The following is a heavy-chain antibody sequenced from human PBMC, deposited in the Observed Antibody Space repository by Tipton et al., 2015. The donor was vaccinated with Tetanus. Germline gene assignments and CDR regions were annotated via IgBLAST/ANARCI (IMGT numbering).Heavy chain of an antibody. CDR1: GYSFTSYW. CDR3: ARLLLNGFWSGYSHFDY. Sequence: QLVQSGAEVKKPGESLKISCKGSGYSFTSYWIGWVRQMPGKGLEWMGIIYPGDSDTRYSPSFQGQVTISADKSISTAYLQWSSLKASDTAIYYCARLLLNGFWSGYSHFDYWAREPWSPSPQ. CDR2: IYPGDSDT. V-gene: IGHV5-51*01. D-gene: IGHD3-3*01. J-gene: IGHJ4*02.